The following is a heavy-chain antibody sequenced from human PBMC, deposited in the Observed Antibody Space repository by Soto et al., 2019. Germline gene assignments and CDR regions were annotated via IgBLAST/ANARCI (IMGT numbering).Heavy chain of an antibody. V-gene: IGHV1-8*01. J-gene: IGHJ4*02. D-gene: IGHD3-10*01. CDR3: ARGGFAWFGELPIDY. CDR2: MNPNSGNT. Sequence: ASVKVSCKASGYTFTSYDINWARQATGQGLEWMGWMNPNSGNTGYAQKFQGRVTMTRNTSISTAYMELSSLRSEDTAVYYCARGGFAWFGELPIDYWGQGTLVTVSS. CDR1: GYTFTSYD.